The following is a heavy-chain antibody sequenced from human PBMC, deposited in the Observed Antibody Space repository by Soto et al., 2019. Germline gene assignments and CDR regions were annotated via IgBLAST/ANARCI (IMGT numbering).Heavy chain of an antibody. CDR3: ARDPPRRNYDSSGHPTPFDY. Sequence: GASVKVSCKASGGTFSSYAISWVRQAPGQGLEWMGGIIPIFGTANYAQKFQGRVTITADESTSTAYMELSSLRSEDTAVYYCARDPPRRNYDSSGHPTPFDYWGQGTLVTVSS. J-gene: IGHJ4*02. CDR1: GGTFSSYA. CDR2: IIPIFGTA. D-gene: IGHD3-22*01. V-gene: IGHV1-69*13.